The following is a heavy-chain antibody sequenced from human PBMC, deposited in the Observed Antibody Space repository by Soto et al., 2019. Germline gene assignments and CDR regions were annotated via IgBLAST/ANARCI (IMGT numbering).Heavy chain of an antibody. Sequence: TGGSLRLSCAASGFTFDDYTMHWVRQAPGKGLEWVSLISWDGGSTYYADSVKGRFTISRDNSKNSLYLQMNSLRTEDTALYYCAKDCGSLAAGGYYYYYGMDVWGQGTTVTVSS. J-gene: IGHJ6*02. CDR2: ISWDGGST. CDR3: AKDCGSLAAGGYYYYYGMDV. CDR1: GFTFDDYT. D-gene: IGHD6-13*01. V-gene: IGHV3-43*01.